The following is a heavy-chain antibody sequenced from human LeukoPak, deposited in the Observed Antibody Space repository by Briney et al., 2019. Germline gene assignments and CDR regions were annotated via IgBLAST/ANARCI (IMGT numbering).Heavy chain of an antibody. CDR3: ARVDQLPRAAFDY. CDR1: GGSISSGGYY. D-gene: IGHD2-2*01. Sequence: PSETLSLTCTASGGSISSGGYYWSWIRQHPGKGLEWIGYIYYSGGTYYNPSLKSRVTISVDTSKSQFSLKLSSVTAADTAVYYCARVDQLPRAAFDYWGQGTLVTVSS. CDR2: IYYSGGT. J-gene: IGHJ4*02. V-gene: IGHV4-31*03.